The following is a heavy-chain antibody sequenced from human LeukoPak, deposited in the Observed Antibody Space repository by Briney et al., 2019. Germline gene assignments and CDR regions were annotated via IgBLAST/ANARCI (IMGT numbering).Heavy chain of an antibody. Sequence: ASVKVSCKASGYTFTSYYMHWVRQAPGQGLEWMGIINPSGGSTSYAQKFQGRVTMTRDTSTSTVYMELSSLRSEDTAVYYCARVGALRIPMGWFDPWGQGTLVTVSS. CDR2: INPSGGST. CDR1: GYTFTSYY. J-gene: IGHJ5*02. CDR3: ARVGALRIPMGWFDP. D-gene: IGHD4-17*01. V-gene: IGHV1-46*01.